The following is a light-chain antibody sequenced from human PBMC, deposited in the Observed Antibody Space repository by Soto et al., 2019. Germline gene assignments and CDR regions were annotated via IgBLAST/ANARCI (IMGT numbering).Light chain of an antibody. CDR2: GAS. V-gene: IGKV3-15*01. Sequence: IVMTQSPATLSVSPGERATITCRASQSVSNNLAWYQQKPGQAPRLLIYGASTRATGIPARFSGSGSGTEFTLTISSLQSEDFALYYCQQYNSWPRTFGQGTKVDIK. CDR1: QSVSNN. CDR3: QQYNSWPRT. J-gene: IGKJ1*01.